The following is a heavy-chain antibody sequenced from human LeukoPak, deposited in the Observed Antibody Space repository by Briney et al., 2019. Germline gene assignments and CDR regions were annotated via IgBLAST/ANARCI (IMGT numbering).Heavy chain of an antibody. CDR1: GGSISSSSYY. J-gene: IGHJ4*02. CDR3: ARLVRYCSTNSCYPFDY. CDR2: IYYSGST. V-gene: IGHV4-39*01. Sequence: KSSETLSLTCTVSGGSISSSSYYWGWIRQPPGKGLEWIGSIYYSGSTYYNPSLKSRVTISVDTSKNQFSLKLNSVTAADTAVYYCARLVRYCSTNSCYPFDYWGQGTLVTVSS. D-gene: IGHD2-2*01.